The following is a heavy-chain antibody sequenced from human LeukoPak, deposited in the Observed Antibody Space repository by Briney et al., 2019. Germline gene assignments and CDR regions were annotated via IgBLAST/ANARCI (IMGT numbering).Heavy chain of an antibody. Sequence: GGSLRLSCAASGFTFSNYRMNRVRQAPGKGLEWVASVKEDGSETYYVDSVKGRFTISRDNAKNSLYLQMNSLRAEDTAVYYCARSFYGDADWGQGTLVTVSS. D-gene: IGHD4-17*01. CDR1: GFTFSNYR. CDR3: ARSFYGDAD. CDR2: VKEDGSET. V-gene: IGHV3-7*04. J-gene: IGHJ4*02.